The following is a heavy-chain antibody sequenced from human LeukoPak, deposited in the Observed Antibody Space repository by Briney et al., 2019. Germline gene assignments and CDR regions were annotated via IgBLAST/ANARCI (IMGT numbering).Heavy chain of an antibody. Sequence: GASVKVSCKASGGTFSSYAISWVRQAPGQGLEWMGRIIPIFGTANYAQKFQGRVTITTDESTSTAYMELSSLRSEDMAVYYCARGPLVVTAIPLLDYWGQGTLVTVSS. J-gene: IGHJ4*02. V-gene: IGHV1-69*05. CDR1: GGTFSSYA. D-gene: IGHD2-21*02. CDR3: ARGPLVVTAIPLLDY. CDR2: IIPIFGTA.